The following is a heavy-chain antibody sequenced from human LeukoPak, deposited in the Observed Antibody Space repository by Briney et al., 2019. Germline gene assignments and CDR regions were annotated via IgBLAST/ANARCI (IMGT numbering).Heavy chain of an antibody. CDR2: IYRDGST. V-gene: IGHV3-66*01. CDR1: GFTVSSNY. J-gene: IGHJ4*02. D-gene: IGHD6-13*01. Sequence: GGSLRLSCAASGFTVSSNYMSWVRQAPGKGLEWVSIIYRDGSTNYADSVKGRFFISTDNSRNILYLHMNSLRAEDTAVYYCARDRDSSNWFFYWGQGTLVSVSS. CDR3: ARDRDSSNWFFY.